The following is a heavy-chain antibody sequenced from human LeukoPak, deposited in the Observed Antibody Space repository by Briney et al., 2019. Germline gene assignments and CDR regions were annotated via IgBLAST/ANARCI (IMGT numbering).Heavy chain of an antibody. V-gene: IGHV1-46*01. Sequence: GASVKVSCKASGYTFTSYYFHWVRQAPGQGLECLGIINPSGGSTGYPQKFQGRVTMTRDTSTSTVYMELSGLRSDDTAVYYCARAGGGLDVWGQGTTVTVSS. D-gene: IGHD1-26*01. CDR1: GYTFTSYY. J-gene: IGHJ6*02. CDR3: ARAGGGLDV. CDR2: INPSGGST.